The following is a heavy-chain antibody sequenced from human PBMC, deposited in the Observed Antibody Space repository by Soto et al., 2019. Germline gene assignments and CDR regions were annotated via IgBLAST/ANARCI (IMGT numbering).Heavy chain of an antibody. V-gene: IGHV3-30*18. CDR2: ISYDGSNK. CDR1: GFTFSSYG. CDR3: AKDRKAILDTAMPREVAVAATSPTNYYGMDV. J-gene: IGHJ6*02. Sequence: SLRLSCAASGFTFSSYGMHWVRQAPGKGLEWVAVISYDGSNKYYADSVKGRFTISRDNSKNTLYLQMNSLRAEDTAVYYCAKDRKAILDTAMPREVAVAATSPTNYYGMDVWGQGTKVTVSS. D-gene: IGHD2-15*01.